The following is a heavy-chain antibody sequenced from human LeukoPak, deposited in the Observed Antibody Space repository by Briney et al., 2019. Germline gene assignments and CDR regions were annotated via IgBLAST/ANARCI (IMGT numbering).Heavy chain of an antibody. D-gene: IGHD3-10*01. V-gene: IGHV4-59*01. CDR1: GGSISSYY. CDR2: IYYSGST. Sequence: PSGTLSLTCTVSGGSISSYYWNWIRQPPGKGLEWIGYIYYSGSTNYNPSLKSRVTISVDTSKNQFSLKLSSVTAADTAVYYCARVSDYGSGSYLLDYWGQGTLVTVSP. J-gene: IGHJ4*02. CDR3: ARVSDYGSGSYLLDY.